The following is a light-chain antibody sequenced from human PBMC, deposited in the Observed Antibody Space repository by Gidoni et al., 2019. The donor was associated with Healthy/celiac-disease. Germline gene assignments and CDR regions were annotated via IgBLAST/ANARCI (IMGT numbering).Light chain of an antibody. J-gene: IGKJ4*01. CDR3: MQALQTPLLT. Sequence: DIVMTQSPLSLPVTPGEPASISCRSSQSLLHSNGYNYLDWYLQKPGQSPQLLIYLGSNRASGVPDRFSGSGSGTDFTLKISRVEAEDVGVYDCMQALQTPLLTFXGXTKVEIK. V-gene: IGKV2-28*01. CDR2: LGS. CDR1: QSLLHSNGYNY.